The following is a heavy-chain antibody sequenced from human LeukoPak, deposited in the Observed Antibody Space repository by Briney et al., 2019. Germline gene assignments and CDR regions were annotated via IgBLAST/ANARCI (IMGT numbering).Heavy chain of an antibody. J-gene: IGHJ4*02. Sequence: SLRLSCAASGFTFDDYAMHWVRQAPGKGLEWVSGISWNSGSIGYADSVKGRFTISRDNAKNSLYLQMNSLRAEDTALYYCAKADYDSSGYYPSPLDYWGQGTLVTVSS. CDR1: GFTFDDYA. D-gene: IGHD3-22*01. V-gene: IGHV3-9*01. CDR3: AKADYDSSGYYPSPLDY. CDR2: ISWNSGSI.